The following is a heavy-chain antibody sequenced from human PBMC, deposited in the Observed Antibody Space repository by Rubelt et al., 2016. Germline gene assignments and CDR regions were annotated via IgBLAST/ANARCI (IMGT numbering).Heavy chain of an antibody. Sequence: VQLLESGGGLVQPGGSLRLSCAASGFTFSSYAMSWVRQAPGKGLEWVAAISYDGSNKYYADYVKGRFTISRDNSKNTVYLLVNSLRAEDTAVYYCARDYYDSSGPDYWGQGTLVTFSS. CDR3: ARDYYDSSGPDY. J-gene: IGHJ4*02. CDR2: ISYDGSNK. D-gene: IGHD3-22*01. V-gene: IGHV3-30*04. CDR1: GFTFSSYA.